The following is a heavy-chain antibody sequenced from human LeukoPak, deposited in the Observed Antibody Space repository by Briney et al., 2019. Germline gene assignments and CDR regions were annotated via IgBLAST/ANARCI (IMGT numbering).Heavy chain of an antibody. D-gene: IGHD6-13*01. Sequence: GGSLRLSCAASGFTFNSYGMHWVRQAPGKGLECVAVIWYDGSNKYYADSVKGRFTISRDNSKNTLYLQMNSLRAEDTAVYYCARELVQGLYYYGMDVWGQGTTVTVSS. J-gene: IGHJ6*02. CDR3: ARELVQGLYYYGMDV. V-gene: IGHV3-33*01. CDR2: IWYDGSNK. CDR1: GFTFNSYG.